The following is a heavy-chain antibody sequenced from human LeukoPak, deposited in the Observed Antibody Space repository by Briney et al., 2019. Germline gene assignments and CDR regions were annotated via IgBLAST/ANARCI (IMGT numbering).Heavy chain of an antibody. CDR1: GYTFTGYY. V-gene: IGHV1-2*02. D-gene: IGHD4-17*01. CDR2: ILPSSGGP. Sequence: ASVKVSRKASGYTFTGYYMHWVRQAPGQGLEWMGWILPSSGGPYYAQKFQGRITMTRDTSISTAYMELTRLRSDDTAVYYCARKGDDYGDYDYWGQGTLVTVSS. CDR3: ARKGDDYGDYDY. J-gene: IGHJ4*02.